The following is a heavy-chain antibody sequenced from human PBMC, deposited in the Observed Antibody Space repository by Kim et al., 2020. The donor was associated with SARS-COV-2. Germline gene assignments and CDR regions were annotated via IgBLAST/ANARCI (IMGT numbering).Heavy chain of an antibody. CDR3: AKDVAAAGWESYYFDY. Sequence: GGSLRLSCAASGFTFSSYAMSWVRQAPGKGLEWVSAISGSGGSTYYADSVKGRFTISRDNSKNTLYLQMNSLRAEDTAVYYCAKDVAAAGWESYYFDYWGQGTLVTVSS. V-gene: IGHV3-23*01. CDR1: GFTFSSYA. D-gene: IGHD6-13*01. CDR2: ISGSGGST. J-gene: IGHJ4*02.